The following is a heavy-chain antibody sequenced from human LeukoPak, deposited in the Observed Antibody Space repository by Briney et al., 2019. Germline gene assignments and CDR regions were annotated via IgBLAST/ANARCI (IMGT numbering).Heavy chain of an antibody. V-gene: IGHV3-30-3*01. CDR2: ISYDGSNK. CDR3: ASALLGDPNAFDI. Sequence: SGGSLRLSCAASGFTFSSYAMHWVRQAPGKGLEWVAVISYDGSNKYYADSVKGRFTISRDNSKNTLYLQMNSLRAEDTAVYYCASALLGDPNAFDIWGQGTMVTVSS. CDR1: GFTFSSYA. J-gene: IGHJ3*02. D-gene: IGHD2/OR15-2a*01.